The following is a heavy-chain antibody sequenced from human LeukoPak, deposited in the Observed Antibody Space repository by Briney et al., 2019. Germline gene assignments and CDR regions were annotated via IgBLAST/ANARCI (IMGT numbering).Heavy chain of an antibody. J-gene: IGHJ4*02. CDR1: GGTFSSYA. V-gene: IGHV1-69*13. D-gene: IGHD3-22*01. CDR2: IIPIFGTA. CDR3: ARGGYYDQALFD. Sequence: SVKVSCKASGGTFSSYAISWVRQAPGQGLEWMGGIIPIFGTANHAQKFQGRVTITADESTTTAYMELSSLRSEDTAVYYCARGGYYDQALFDWGQGTLVTVSS.